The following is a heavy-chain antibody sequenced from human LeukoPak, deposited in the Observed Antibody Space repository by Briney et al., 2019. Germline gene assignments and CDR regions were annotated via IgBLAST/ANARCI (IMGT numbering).Heavy chain of an antibody. J-gene: IGHJ4*02. D-gene: IGHD3-3*01. CDR3: ASVPIFGFVIIDDY. CDR2: ISSSSSYI. Sequence: GGSLRLSCAASGFTFSSYSMNWVRQAPGKGLEWVSSISSSSSYIYYADSVKGRFTISRDNAKNSLYLQMNSLRAEDTAVYYCASVPIFGFVIIDDYWGQGTLVTVSS. CDR1: GFTFSSYS. V-gene: IGHV3-21*01.